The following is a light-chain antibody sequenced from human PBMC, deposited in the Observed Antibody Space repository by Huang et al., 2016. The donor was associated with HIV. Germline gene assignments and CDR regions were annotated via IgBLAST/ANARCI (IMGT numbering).Light chain of an antibody. CDR3: QQYNKWPPWT. J-gene: IGKJ1*01. CDR1: QSVASN. CDR2: GAF. Sequence: EIVMTQSPATLSVSPGERATLYCRASQSVASNLAWYQQRPGQAPRLLIYGAFTRATCIPARFSGSGSGTEFTLTISGLQSEDFAVYYCQQYNKWPPWTFGQGTKVEIK. V-gene: IGKV3-15*01.